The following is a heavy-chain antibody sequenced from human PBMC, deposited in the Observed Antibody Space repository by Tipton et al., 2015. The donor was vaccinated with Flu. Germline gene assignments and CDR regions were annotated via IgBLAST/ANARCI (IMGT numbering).Heavy chain of an antibody. J-gene: IGHJ4*02. V-gene: IGHV4-39*01. CDR1: GGSISSSSYY. D-gene: IGHD6-13*01. CDR3: ARSKGSSWLFDY. CDR2: TYYSGST. Sequence: TLSLTCTVSGGSISSSSYYWGWIRQPPGKGLEWIGSTYYSGSTYYNPSLKSRVTISVDTSKNQFSLKLSSVTAADTAVYYCARSKGSSWLFDYWGQGTLVTVSS.